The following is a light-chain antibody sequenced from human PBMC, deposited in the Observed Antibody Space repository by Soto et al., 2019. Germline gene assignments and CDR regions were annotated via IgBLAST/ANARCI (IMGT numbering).Light chain of an antibody. CDR1: QSVSSS. V-gene: IGKV3-15*01. Sequence: IVMTQSPAPLSVSPGERVTLSCRASQSVSSSLAWYQQKPGQAPRLLIYGASTKATGIPARFSGSGSGTEFTLTISSLQSEDFAVYYCQQYNNWPPFTFGHGTKVDIK. J-gene: IGKJ3*01. CDR3: QQYNNWPPFT. CDR2: GAS.